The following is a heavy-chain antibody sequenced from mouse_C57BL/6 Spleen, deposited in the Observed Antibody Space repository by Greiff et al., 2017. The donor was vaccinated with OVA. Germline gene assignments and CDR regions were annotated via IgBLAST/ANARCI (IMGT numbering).Heavy chain of an antibody. D-gene: IGHD2-4*01. CDR3: AIYYDYDWFAY. J-gene: IGHJ3*01. Sequence: VQLVESGAELVRPGTSVKMSCKASGYTFTNYWIGWAKQRPGHGLEWIGDIYPGGGYTNYNEKFKGKATLTADKSSSTAYMQFSSLTSEDSAIYYCAIYYDYDWFAYWGQGTLVTVSA. V-gene: IGHV1-63*01. CDR1: GYTFTNYW. CDR2: IYPGGGYT.